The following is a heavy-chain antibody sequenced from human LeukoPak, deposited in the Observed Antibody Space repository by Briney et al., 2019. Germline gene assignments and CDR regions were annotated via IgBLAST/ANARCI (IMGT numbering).Heavy chain of an antibody. V-gene: IGHV3-11*06. CDR1: GFTFSDYY. J-gene: IGHJ5*01. CDR3: ARDRNNRFDS. CDR2: ISTGSSYI. Sequence: PGGSLRLFCAASGFTFSDYYMSWIRHAPGKAREWASYISTGSSYIKYADSVKGRFTVSRDNAKNSLYLQMNGLRAEDTAVYYCARDRNNRFDSWGQGILVTASS.